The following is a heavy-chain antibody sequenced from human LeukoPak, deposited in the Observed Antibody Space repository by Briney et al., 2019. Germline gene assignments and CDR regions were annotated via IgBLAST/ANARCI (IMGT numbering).Heavy chain of an antibody. CDR3: AKVDCGSPGCGRFDL. CDR1: VYTFSIYV. Sequence: GGGLRVSSATSVYTFSIYVRSCVRQAPGKGLEWVSRISASDVSTYNAQSVKGRVTISRDNSKNTLYLQMNSLRAEDTAVYFCAKVDCGSPGCGRFDLWGRGTLVTVSS. D-gene: IGHD2-2*01. V-gene: IGHV3-23*01. J-gene: IGHJ2*01. CDR2: ISASDVST.